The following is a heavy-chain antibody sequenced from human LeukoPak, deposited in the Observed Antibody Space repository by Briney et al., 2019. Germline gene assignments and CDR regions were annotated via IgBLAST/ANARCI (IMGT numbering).Heavy chain of an antibody. D-gene: IGHD3-10*01. CDR3: ASSLWFGEFAVDP. CDR1: GFTVSSXX. Sequence: ASGFTVSSXXXXWXRXXPGKXXXXXSVIYSGGSTYYADSVKGRFTISRDNSKNTLYLQMNSLRAEDTAVYYCASSLWFGEFAVDPWGQGTLVTVSS. V-gene: IGHV3-53*01. J-gene: IGHJ5*02. CDR2: IYSGGST.